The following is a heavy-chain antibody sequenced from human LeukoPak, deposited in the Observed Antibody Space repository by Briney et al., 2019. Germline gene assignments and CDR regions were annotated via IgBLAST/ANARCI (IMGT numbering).Heavy chain of an antibody. Sequence: SETLSLTCAVYGGSFSGYYWSWIRQPPGKGLEWIGEINHSGSTNYNPSLKSRVTISVDTSKNQFSLKLSSVTAADTAVYYCARGRSSSWYVDWFDPWGQGTLVTVSS. CDR3: ARGRSSSWYVDWFDP. CDR2: INHSGST. CDR1: GGSFSGYY. J-gene: IGHJ5*02. D-gene: IGHD6-13*01. V-gene: IGHV4-34*01.